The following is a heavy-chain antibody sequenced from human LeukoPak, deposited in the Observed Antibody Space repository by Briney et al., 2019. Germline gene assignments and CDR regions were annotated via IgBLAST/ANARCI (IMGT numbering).Heavy chain of an antibody. CDR2: IREDGSEK. D-gene: IGHD4-23*01. J-gene: IGHJ4*02. CDR3: ATDRKVGTWDPRFDY. Sequence: GGSLRLSCAASGFTFNNFWMMWVRQAPGKGLEWVANIREDGSEKNYVDSVKGRFTISRDNAKISLYLQMNSLRVEDTAVYYCATDRKVGTWDPRFDYWGQGTLVTVSS. CDR1: GFTFNNFW. V-gene: IGHV3-7*01.